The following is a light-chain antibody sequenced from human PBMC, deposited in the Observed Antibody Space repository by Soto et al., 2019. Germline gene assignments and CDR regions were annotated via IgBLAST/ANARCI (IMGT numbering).Light chain of an antibody. V-gene: IGKV1-5*01. J-gene: IGKJ1*01. Sequence: DIPMTQAPSTLSASIGDRVIITCRASQSISPWLAWYQQKPGKAPKLLISDASILESGVPSRFSGSTSGTEFTLTISSLQPDDFATYYCQQYHTYRTCGQGTKVEI. CDR3: QQYHTYRT. CDR1: QSISPW. CDR2: DAS.